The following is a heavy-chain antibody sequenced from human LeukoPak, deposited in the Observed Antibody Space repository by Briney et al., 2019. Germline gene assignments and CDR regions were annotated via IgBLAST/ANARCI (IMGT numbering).Heavy chain of an antibody. V-gene: IGHV3-21*01. CDR1: GFTFSNYA. CDR2: ISSSSSYI. Sequence: PGGSLRLSCAVSGFTFSNYAMSWVRQAPGKGLEWVSSISSSSSYIYYADSVKGRFTISRDNAKNSLYLQMNSLRAEDTAVYYCARVHYYDSSGPFDYWGQGTLVTVSS. D-gene: IGHD3-22*01. J-gene: IGHJ4*02. CDR3: ARVHYYDSSGPFDY.